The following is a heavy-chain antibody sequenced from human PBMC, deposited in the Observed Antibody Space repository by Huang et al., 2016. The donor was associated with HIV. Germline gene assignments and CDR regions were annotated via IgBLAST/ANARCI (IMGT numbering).Heavy chain of an antibody. CDR1: GFTFSDHY. V-gene: IGHV3-72*01. CDR3: TGALASDTGMDV. Sequence: EVQLVESGEGLVQPGGSLRLSCAASGFTFSDHYMDWVRQGLGKVLEWGGRRRNKDRSYTTEYAASVKGRFTISRDDSETSLYRQMNSLRTEDSAVYYCTGALASDTGMDVWGQGTTVTVSS. CDR2: RRNKDRSYTT. D-gene: IGHD6-19*01. J-gene: IGHJ6*02.